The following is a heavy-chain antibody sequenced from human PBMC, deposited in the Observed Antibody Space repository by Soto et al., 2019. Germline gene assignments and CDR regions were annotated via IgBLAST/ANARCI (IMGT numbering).Heavy chain of an antibody. CDR1: GFTFSSYW. CDR2: IREDGGIE. J-gene: IGHJ4*02. Sequence: EVQLVESGGGLVQPGGSLRLSCAVSGFTFSSYWLSWVRQAPGKGLEWVANIREDGGIEDYMDSVKGRFTISRDNARDSLYLQMNSLRVDDTAVYYCARDRFKGYFDYWGQGTLVTVSS. D-gene: IGHD3-3*01. CDR3: ARDRFKGYFDY. V-gene: IGHV3-7*01.